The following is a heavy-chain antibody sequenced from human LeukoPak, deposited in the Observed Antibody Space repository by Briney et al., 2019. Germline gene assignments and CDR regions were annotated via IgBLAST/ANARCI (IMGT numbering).Heavy chain of an antibody. Sequence: SETLSLTCAVHVGSFSGYYWSWIRQPPGKGLEWIGEINHSGSTNYNSSLKSRVTISVDTSKNQFSLKRSSVTAADTAVYYCARGYYGSGSHCCHMDVWGKGTTITVS. CDR1: VGSFSGYY. J-gene: IGHJ6*03. D-gene: IGHD3-10*01. CDR2: INHSGST. CDR3: ARGYYGSGSHCCHMDV. V-gene: IGHV4-34*01.